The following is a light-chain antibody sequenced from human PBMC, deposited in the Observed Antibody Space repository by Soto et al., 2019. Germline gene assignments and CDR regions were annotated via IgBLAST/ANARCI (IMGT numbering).Light chain of an antibody. J-gene: IGLJ2*01. CDR1: SSNIGSNY. Sequence: QSVLTQPPSVSAAPGQKVTIPCSGSSSNIGSNYVSWYQQLPGTAPKLLIYDDNKRPSGIPDRFSGSKSGTSATLGITGLQTGDEADYYCGTWDSSLSAGVFGGGTKVTVL. V-gene: IGLV1-51*01. CDR2: DDN. CDR3: GTWDSSLSAGV.